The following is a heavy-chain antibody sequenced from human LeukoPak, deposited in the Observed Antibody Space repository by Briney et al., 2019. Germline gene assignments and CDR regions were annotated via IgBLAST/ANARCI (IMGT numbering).Heavy chain of an antibody. J-gene: IGHJ4*02. CDR2: INHSGST. CDR1: GGSFSGYY. V-gene: IGHV4-34*01. Sequence: SETLSLTCAVYGGSFSGYYWSWIRQPPGKGLEWIGEINHSGSTNYNPSLKSRVIISVDTSKNQFSLKLSSVTAADTAVYYCARGLRYYDCWSGYYTPYYFDYWGQGTLVTVSS. D-gene: IGHD3-3*01. CDR3: ARGLRYYDCWSGYYTPYYFDY.